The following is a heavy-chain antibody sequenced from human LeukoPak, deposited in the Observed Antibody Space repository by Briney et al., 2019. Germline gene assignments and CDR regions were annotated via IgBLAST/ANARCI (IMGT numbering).Heavy chain of an antibody. Sequence: GGSLRLSCAASGFTFSSYAMHWVRQAPGKGLEYVSAIRSNGGSTYYANSVKGRFTISRDNSKNTLYLQMSSLRAEDMAVYYCATKQGRRRYGDNGPHFDYWGQGTLVTVSS. V-gene: IGHV3-64*01. CDR1: GFTFSSYA. D-gene: IGHD5-24*01. CDR2: IRSNGGST. CDR3: ATKQGRRRYGDNGPHFDY. J-gene: IGHJ4*02.